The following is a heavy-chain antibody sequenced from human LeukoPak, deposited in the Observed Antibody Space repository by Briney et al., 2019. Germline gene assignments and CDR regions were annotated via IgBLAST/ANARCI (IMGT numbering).Heavy chain of an antibody. D-gene: IGHD3-3*01. Sequence: PSETLSLTCTVSGGSISSSRYYWGWIRQPAGKGLEWIGRIYTSGSTNYNPSLKSRVTMSVDTSKNQFSLKLSYVTAADTAVYYCARVDVFGVVSSDYYYYYMDVWGKGTTVTVSS. CDR2: IYTSGST. V-gene: IGHV4-61*02. CDR1: GGSISSSRYY. CDR3: ARVDVFGVVSSDYYYYYMDV. J-gene: IGHJ6*03.